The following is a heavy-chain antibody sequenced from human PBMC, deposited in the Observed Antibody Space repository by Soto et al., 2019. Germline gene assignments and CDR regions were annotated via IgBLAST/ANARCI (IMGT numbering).Heavy chain of an antibody. D-gene: IGHD6-6*01. CDR1: GGSISSGDYY. Sequence: QVQLQESGPGLVKPSQTLSLTCTVSGGSISSGDYYWSWIRQPPGKGLEWIGYIHYSGSTHYNPSLKSRVTISVDTSKNQFSLKLSSVTAADTAVYYCARERPDGARLDPWGQGTLVTVSS. J-gene: IGHJ5*02. CDR2: IHYSGST. CDR3: ARERPDGARLDP. V-gene: IGHV4-30-4*01.